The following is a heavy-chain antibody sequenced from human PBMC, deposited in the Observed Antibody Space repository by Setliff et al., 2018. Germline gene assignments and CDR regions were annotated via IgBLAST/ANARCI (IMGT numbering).Heavy chain of an antibody. J-gene: IGHJ4*02. CDR2: IHYRGTT. CDR3: ARTGTYRYFDS. Sequence: PSETLSLTCAAHGGSFSDYYWTWIRQPPGKGLEWIGRIHYRGTTYSNVSLASRLTISVDTSKNQFSLQLTSVTAADTAVYDCARTGTYRYFDSWGQGTRVTVSS. V-gene: IGHV4-34*01. CDR1: GGSFSDYY. D-gene: IGHD1-1*01.